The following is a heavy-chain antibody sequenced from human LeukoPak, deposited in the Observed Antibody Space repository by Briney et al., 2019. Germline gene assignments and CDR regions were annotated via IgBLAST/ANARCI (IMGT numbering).Heavy chain of an antibody. Sequence: SETLSLTCAVSGGSISSGGYSWSWIRQPPGKGLEWIGYIYHSGSTYYNPSLKSRVTISVDRSKNQFSLKLSSVTAADTAVYYCASSIVVVTPPRFDYWGQGTLVTVSS. V-gene: IGHV4-30-2*01. CDR2: IYHSGST. CDR1: GGSISSGGYS. J-gene: IGHJ4*02. D-gene: IGHD2-21*02. CDR3: ASSIVVVTPPRFDY.